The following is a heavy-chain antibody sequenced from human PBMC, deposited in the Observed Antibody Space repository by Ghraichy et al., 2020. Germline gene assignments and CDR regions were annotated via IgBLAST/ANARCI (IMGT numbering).Heavy chain of an antibody. Sequence: GSLRLSCAASGFTFRNYVMYWVRQAPGKGLECVAVISDDGNNKYYGDSVKGRFTISRDNSKNTLYLQMNSLRTQDSAVYFCANGIGFCSGGSCYNWGQGALVTVSS. V-gene: IGHV3-30*06. CDR1: GFTFRNYV. D-gene: IGHD2-15*01. CDR2: ISDDGNNK. J-gene: IGHJ4*01. CDR3: ANGIGFCSGGSCYN.